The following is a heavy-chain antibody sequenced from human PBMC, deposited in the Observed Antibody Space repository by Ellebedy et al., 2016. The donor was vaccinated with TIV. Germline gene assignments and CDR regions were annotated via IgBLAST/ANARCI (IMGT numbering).Heavy chain of an antibody. CDR2: ISYDGSDK. CDR1: GFSFSDSG. J-gene: IGHJ4*02. V-gene: IGHV3-30*18. CDR3: AKPARTDATDF. Sequence: GESLKISXAASGFSFSDSGMHWVRQAPGKGLEWVAVISYDGSDKYYADSVKGRFIISRDNSQNTLHLQMNGLRAEDTAIYYCAKPARTDATDFWGQGTLVTVSS. D-gene: IGHD4-17*01.